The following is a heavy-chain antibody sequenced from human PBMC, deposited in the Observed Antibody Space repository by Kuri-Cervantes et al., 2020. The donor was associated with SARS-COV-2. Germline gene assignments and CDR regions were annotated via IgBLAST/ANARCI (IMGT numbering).Heavy chain of an antibody. CDR3: ARESVVDGAFDI. V-gene: IGHV3-30-3*01. Sequence: GGSLRLSCAASGFTFSNAWMSWVRQAPGKGLEWVAVISYDGSNKYYADSVKGRFTISRDNSKNTLYLQMNSLRAEDTAVYYCARESVVDGAFDIWGQGTMVTVSS. J-gene: IGHJ3*02. CDR2: ISYDGSNK. D-gene: IGHD2-15*01. CDR1: GFTFSNAW.